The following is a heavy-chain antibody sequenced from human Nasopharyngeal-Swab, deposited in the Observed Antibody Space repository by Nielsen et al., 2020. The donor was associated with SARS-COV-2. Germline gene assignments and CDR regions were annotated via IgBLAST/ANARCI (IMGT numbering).Heavy chain of an antibody. V-gene: IGHV3-7*03. D-gene: IGHD3-22*01. J-gene: IGHJ4*02. CDR3: ARGVDYYDSSGYYRGGFDY. CDR1: GFTFSSYW. Sequence: GESLKISCAASGFTFSSYWMSWVRQAPGKGLEWVANIKQDGSEKYYVDSVKGRFTISRDNAKNSLYLQMNSLRAEDTALYYCARGVDYYDSSGYYRGGFDYWGQGTLVTVSS. CDR2: IKQDGSEK.